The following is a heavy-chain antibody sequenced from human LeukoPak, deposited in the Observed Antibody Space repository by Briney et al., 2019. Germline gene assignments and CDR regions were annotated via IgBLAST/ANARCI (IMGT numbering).Heavy chain of an antibody. J-gene: IGHJ3*02. CDR3: AREVVVPASLYAFDI. CDR1: GFTFSSYA. CDR2: ISYDGSNK. D-gene: IGHD2-2*01. V-gene: IGHV3-30-3*01. Sequence: PGRSLRLSCAASGFTFSSYAMHWVRQAPGKRLEWVAVISYDGSNKYYADSVKGRFTISRDNSKNTLYLQMNSLRAEDTAVYYCAREVVVPASLYAFDIWGQGTMVTVSS.